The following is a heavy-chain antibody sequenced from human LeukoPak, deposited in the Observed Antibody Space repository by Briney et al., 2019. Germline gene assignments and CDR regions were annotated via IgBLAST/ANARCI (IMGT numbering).Heavy chain of an antibody. D-gene: IGHD4-23*01. CDR1: GLTFSRCA. Sequence: AGRSLRLSCAASGLTFSRCAMHWVRQAPGKGLEWVAVILSDGSNKYYADSVKGRFTISRDNSKDTLYLQMNSLRAEDTAVYYCATGVTSDSYLFNSYLFNYWGQGTLVTVSS. CDR3: ATGVTSDSYLFNSYLFNY. J-gene: IGHJ4*02. V-gene: IGHV3-33*01. CDR2: ILSDGSNK.